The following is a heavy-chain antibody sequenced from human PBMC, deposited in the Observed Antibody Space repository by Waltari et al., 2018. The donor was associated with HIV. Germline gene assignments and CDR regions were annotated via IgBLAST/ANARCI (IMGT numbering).Heavy chain of an antibody. CDR1: GGSISSYY. D-gene: IGHD3-22*01. CDR3: ARHHNHYYDRSGYFGGFDP. CDR2: IYTSGST. J-gene: IGHJ5*02. Sequence: QVQLQESGPGLVKPSETLSLTCTVSGGSISSYYWSWIRQPAGKGLEWIGRIYTSGSTNFNPSRKGGVTMAVETSKNQFSLKLSSVTAADTAVYYCARHHNHYYDRSGYFGGFDPWGQGTLVTVSA. V-gene: IGHV4-4*07.